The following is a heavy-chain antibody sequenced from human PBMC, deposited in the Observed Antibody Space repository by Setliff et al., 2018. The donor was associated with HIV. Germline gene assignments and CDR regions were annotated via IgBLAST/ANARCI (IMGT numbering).Heavy chain of an antibody. J-gene: IGHJ5*02. D-gene: IGHD2-2*02. Sequence: PGGSLRLSCAASGFTFSSFSMHWVRQAPGKGLEWVAVMNSDGTTYYGDSVQGRFTISRDNSINIVYLHMNSLIAEDTAVYYCAKGVKYLGPWGQGTLVTVSS. CDR2: MNSDGTT. V-gene: IGHV3-53*01. CDR1: GFTFSSFS. CDR3: AKGVKYLGP.